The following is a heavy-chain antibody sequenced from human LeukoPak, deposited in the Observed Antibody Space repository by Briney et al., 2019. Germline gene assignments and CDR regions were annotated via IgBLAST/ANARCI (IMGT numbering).Heavy chain of an antibody. D-gene: IGHD6-13*01. Sequence: GGSLRLSCAASGFTFSSYGMHWVRQAPGKGLFWVSGISAGGGSTYYADSVKGRFTISRDNSRNTLYLQMNSLRAEDTAVYYCAKDAAGPEYWGQGTLVTVSS. CDR3: AKDAAGPEY. V-gene: IGHV3-23*01. CDR2: ISAGGGST. CDR1: GFTFSSYG. J-gene: IGHJ4*02.